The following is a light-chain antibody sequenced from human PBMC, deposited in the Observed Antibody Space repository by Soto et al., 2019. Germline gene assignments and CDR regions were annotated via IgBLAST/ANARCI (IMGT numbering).Light chain of an antibody. V-gene: IGKV3-20*01. CDR2: GAY. CDR1: QSVTSNY. J-gene: IGKJ5*01. Sequence: EIVLTQSPGTLSLSPGERATLSCRASQSVTSNYLAWYQQKPGQAPRLLIFGAYIRDTGIPDRFSGSGSGTDFTLTISRLEPEDFALYYCQQYGSSPRISFGQGTRLEIK. CDR3: QQYGSSPRIS.